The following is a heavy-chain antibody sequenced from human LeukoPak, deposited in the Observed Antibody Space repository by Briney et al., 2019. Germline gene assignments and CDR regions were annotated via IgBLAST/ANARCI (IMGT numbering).Heavy chain of an antibody. CDR3: AKGSDGLVTGTTRGIDY. V-gene: IGHV3-23*01. Sequence: GGSLRLSRAASGFTFSSYAMSWVRQAPGKGLEWVSAISGSGGSTYYADSVKGRFTISRDNSKNTLYLQMNSLRAEDTAVYYCAKGSDGLVTGTTRGIDYWGQGTLVTVSS. J-gene: IGHJ4*02. D-gene: IGHD1-1*01. CDR2: ISGSGGST. CDR1: GFTFSSYA.